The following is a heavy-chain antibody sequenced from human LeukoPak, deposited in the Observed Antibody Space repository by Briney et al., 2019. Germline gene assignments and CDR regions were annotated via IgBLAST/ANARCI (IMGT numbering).Heavy chain of an antibody. CDR3: ASPAGITSDDPFDI. CDR2: IYPGDSNT. CDR1: GYSFTSYW. D-gene: IGHD1-14*01. Sequence: GESLKISCKGSGYSFTSYWIGWVRQMPGKGLEWMGIIYPGDSNTRYSPSFQGQVTIPADKSISTAYLQWSSLKASDSAIYYCASPAGITSDDPFDIWGQGTRVTVSS. V-gene: IGHV5-51*01. J-gene: IGHJ3*02.